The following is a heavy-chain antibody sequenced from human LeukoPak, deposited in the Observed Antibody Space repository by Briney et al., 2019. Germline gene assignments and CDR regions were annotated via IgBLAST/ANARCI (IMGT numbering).Heavy chain of an antibody. CDR1: GFMFHTYA. V-gene: IGHV3-7*01. D-gene: IGHD1-26*01. CDR3: ARDVGGSLDY. CDR2: IKEDESAK. Sequence: GGSLKLSCAASGFMFHTYAMSWVRQAPGKGLEWVANIKEDESAKHQADSVKGRFTISRDNAQNSVYLQMSSLRGEDTAVYYCARDVGGSLDYWGQGTLVTVSS. J-gene: IGHJ4*02.